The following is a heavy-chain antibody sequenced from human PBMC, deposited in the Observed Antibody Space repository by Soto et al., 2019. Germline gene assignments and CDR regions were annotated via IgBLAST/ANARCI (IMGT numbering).Heavy chain of an antibody. J-gene: IGHJ4*02. Sequence: QVQLVQSGAEVKKPGSSVKVSCKASGGTFSSYAISWVRQAPGQGLEWMGGIIPIFGTANYAQKFQGRVTITADESTSTAYMALSRLRSEDPAVYYCARDPSTIFGVVTPYYFDYWGQGTLVTVSS. CDR2: IIPIFGTA. D-gene: IGHD3-3*01. V-gene: IGHV1-69*12. CDR3: ARDPSTIFGVVTPYYFDY. CDR1: GGTFSSYA.